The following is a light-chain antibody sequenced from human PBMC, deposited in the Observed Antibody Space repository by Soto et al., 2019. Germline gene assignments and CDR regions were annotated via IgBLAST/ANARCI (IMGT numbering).Light chain of an antibody. CDR1: QSVSSN. Sequence: EIVMTQSPATLSVSPGERATLSCRASQSVSSNLAWYQQNPGQAPRLLIYGASTRATGIPARFSGSGSGTEFTLPISSLQSEDFAVYYCQQYNNWPSWTFGQGTKVEIK. CDR2: GAS. CDR3: QQYNNWPSWT. V-gene: IGKV3-15*01. J-gene: IGKJ1*01.